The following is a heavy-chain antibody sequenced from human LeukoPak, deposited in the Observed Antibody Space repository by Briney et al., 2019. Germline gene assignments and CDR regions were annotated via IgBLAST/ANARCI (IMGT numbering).Heavy chain of an antibody. CDR1: GGTFSSYA. V-gene: IGHV1-69*05. J-gene: IGHJ6*03. CDR3: ARSGIAARPSNYYYYMDV. D-gene: IGHD6-6*01. CDR2: IIPIFGTA. Sequence: GASVKVSCKASGGTFSSYAISWVRQAPGQGLEWMGGIIPIFGTANYAQKFQGRVTITTDESTSTAYMELSSLRSEDTAVYYCARSGIAARPSNYYYYMDVWGKGTTVTLSS.